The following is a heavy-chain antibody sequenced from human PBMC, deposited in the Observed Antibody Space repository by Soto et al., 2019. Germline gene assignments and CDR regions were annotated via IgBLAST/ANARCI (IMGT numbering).Heavy chain of an antibody. CDR3: ARGLLRYFDWSGPSDY. Sequence: SETLSLTCAVYGGSFSGYYWNWIRQPPGKGLEWIGEIDHSGSTNYNPSLKSRVTFSVDPSKNQLSLNLTSVTAADTAVYYCARGLLRYFDWSGPSDYWGQGSLVTVS. D-gene: IGHD3-9*01. CDR2: IDHSGST. J-gene: IGHJ4*02. CDR1: GGSFSGYY. V-gene: IGHV4-34*01.